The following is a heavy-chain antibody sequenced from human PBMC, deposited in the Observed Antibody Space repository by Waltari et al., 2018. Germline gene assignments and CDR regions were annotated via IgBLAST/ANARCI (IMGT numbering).Heavy chain of an antibody. CDR2: IYHIGGT. J-gene: IGHJ6*03. CDR3: ARDASGYDRYYYYYYMDV. D-gene: IGHD5-12*01. Sequence: QLQLQESGSGLVKPSQTLSLTCAVSGGSISSGGYSWSWIRQPPGKGLEWIGYIYHIGGTHYNPSLKSRVTISVDRSKNQFSLKLSSVTAADTAVYYCARDASGYDRYYYYYYMDVWGKGTTVTVSS. V-gene: IGHV4-30-2*01. CDR1: GGSISSGGYS.